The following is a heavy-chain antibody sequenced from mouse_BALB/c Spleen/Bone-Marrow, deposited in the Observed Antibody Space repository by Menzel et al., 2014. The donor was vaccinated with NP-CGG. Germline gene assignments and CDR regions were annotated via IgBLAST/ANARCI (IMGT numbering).Heavy chain of an antibody. V-gene: IGHV2-9*02. D-gene: IGHD1-1*01. CDR3: AREGRGYYGSSGAAMDY. CDR2: IWAGGST. J-gene: IGHJ4*01. CDR1: GFSLTSYG. Sequence: VKLVESGPGLVAPSQSLSITCTVSGFSLTSYGVHWVRQPPRKGLEWLGVIWAGGSTSYNSALMSRLSINQDNSKSQVFLKLNGLQTDDTATYYCAREGRGYYGSSGAAMDYWGQGTSVTVSS.